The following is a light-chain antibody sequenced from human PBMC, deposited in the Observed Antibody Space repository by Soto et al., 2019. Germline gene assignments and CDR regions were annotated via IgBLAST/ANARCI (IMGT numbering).Light chain of an antibody. Sequence: EIVMTQSPATLSVSPGERATLSCRASQSVSSNFAWYQQKPGQAPRLLIYGASTRATGIPARFSVSWSVTEFTLTISSLQSEDFAVYYCQQYNNWLTFGQGTRLEIK. CDR1: QSVSSN. V-gene: IGKV3-15*01. CDR2: GAS. CDR3: QQYNNWLT. J-gene: IGKJ5*01.